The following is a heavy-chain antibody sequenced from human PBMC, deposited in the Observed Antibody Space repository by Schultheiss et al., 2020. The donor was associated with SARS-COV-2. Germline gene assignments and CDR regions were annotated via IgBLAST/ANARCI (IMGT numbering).Heavy chain of an antibody. D-gene: IGHD1-7*01. V-gene: IGHV4-39*02. CDR3: AREQRETGTTYYFDY. J-gene: IGHJ4*02. CDR2: IYYSGST. Sequence: SETLSLTCTVSGGSISSSSYYWGWIRQPPGKGLEWIGSIYYSGSTYYNPSLKGRVTISVDTSKNQFSLKLSSVTAADTAVYYCAREQRETGTTYYFDYWGQGTLVTVSS. CDR1: GGSISSSSYY.